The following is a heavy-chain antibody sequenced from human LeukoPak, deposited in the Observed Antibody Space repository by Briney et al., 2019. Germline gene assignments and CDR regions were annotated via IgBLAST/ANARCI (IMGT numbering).Heavy chain of an antibody. Sequence: SETLSLTCTVSGGSISSYYWSWIRQPPGKGLEWIGYIYYSGSTNYNPSLKSRVTISVVTSKNQFSLKLSSVTAADTAVYYCAGECQDGDLIYWGQGTLVTVSS. D-gene: IGHD4-17*01. CDR1: GGSISSYY. CDR3: AGECQDGDLIY. V-gene: IGHV4-59*01. J-gene: IGHJ4*02. CDR2: IYYSGST.